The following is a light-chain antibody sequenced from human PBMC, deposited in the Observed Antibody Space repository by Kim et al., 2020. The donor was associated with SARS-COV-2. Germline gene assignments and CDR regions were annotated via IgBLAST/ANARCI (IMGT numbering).Light chain of an antibody. CDR3: SVWDDSLNDRV. CDR1: SSNIGSNH. CDR2: SHN. Sequence: ELTQPPSASGTPGQRVIISCSGSSSNIGSNHVSWYQQFPGAAPKLLIHSHNQRPSGIPDRFSGSMSGTSASLAISVLQSGDEADYYCSVWDDSLNDRVFGGGTQLTVL. J-gene: IGLJ3*02. V-gene: IGLV1-44*01.